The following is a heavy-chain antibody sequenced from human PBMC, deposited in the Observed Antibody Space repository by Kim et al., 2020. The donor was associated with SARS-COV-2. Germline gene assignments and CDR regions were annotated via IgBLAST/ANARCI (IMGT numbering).Heavy chain of an antibody. CDR1: GFTFDAYA. J-gene: IGHJ4*02. Sequence: GGSLRLSCAASGFTFDAYAMHWVRQAPGKGLEWVSGISWYSGSIGYADSVKGRFTISRDNAKNSLYLQMNSLRAEDTALYYCAKGIIPPSRQQLVPGFDYWGQGTLVTVSS. D-gene: IGHD6-13*01. CDR3: AKGIIPPSRQQLVPGFDY. CDR2: ISWYSGSI. V-gene: IGHV3-9*01.